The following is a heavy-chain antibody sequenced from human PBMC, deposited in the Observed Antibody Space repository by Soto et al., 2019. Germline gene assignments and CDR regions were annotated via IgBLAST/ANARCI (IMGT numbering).Heavy chain of an antibody. D-gene: IGHD5-12*01. Sequence: QVQLQESGPGLVKPSGTLSLTCAVSGDSISRNDWWTWVRQPPGKGLEWVGDTHHSGSTNYNPSLMGRVAISIDKSNNQFSLKLTSVTAADTAVYYCATRYSDGPRWGQGTLVTVSS. V-gene: IGHV4-4*02. CDR3: ATRYSDGPR. J-gene: IGHJ4*02. CDR2: THHSGST. CDR1: GDSISRNDW.